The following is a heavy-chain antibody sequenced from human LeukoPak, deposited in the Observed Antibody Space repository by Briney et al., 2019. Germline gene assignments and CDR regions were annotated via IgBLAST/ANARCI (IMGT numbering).Heavy chain of an antibody. V-gene: IGHV6-1*01. CDR2: TYYRSKWYN. Sequence: SQTLSLTCAISGDSVTRNSAAWNCIRQSPSRGLEWLGRTYYRSKWYNDYAVSVKSRIIINPDTSKNQFSLQLNSVTPEDTALYYCAQGKWYFGLWGRGTLVTVSS. CDR3: AQGKWYFGL. J-gene: IGHJ2*01. CDR1: GDSVTRNSAA.